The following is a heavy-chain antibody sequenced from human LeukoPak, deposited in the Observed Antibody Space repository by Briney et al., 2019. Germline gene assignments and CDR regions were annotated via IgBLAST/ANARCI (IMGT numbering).Heavy chain of an antibody. V-gene: IGHV4-4*02. J-gene: IGHJ4*02. D-gene: IGHD1-26*01. CDR3: SRESGAFSPFGY. CDR1: GGSISRTNW. Sequence: SDTLSLTCDVSGGSISRTNWWSWVRQSPGQGLEWIGEISLSGRTNYNPSLQSRVTMSLDESKNQLSLDLASVTAADTAVYYCSRESGAFSPFGYWGQGTLVTVHS. CDR2: ISLSGRT.